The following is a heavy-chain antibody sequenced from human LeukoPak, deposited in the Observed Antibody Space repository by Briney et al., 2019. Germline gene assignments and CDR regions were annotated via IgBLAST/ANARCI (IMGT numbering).Heavy chain of an antibody. CDR1: GVSISSSSYY. CDR2: IYSSGST. J-gene: IGHJ4*01. D-gene: IGHD6-25*01. CDR3: AKSGGYGLIDY. V-gene: IGHV4-39*01. Sequence: SETLSLPCNVSGVSISSSSYYWGWIRQPPGKGLEWIGSIYSSGSTYYNSSLKSRVTISIDTSKNQVSLKMSSVTAADTAVYYCAKSGGYGLIDYWGQGTLVTVSS.